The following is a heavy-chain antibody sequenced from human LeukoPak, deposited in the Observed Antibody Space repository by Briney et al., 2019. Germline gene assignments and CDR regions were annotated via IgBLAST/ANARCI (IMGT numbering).Heavy chain of an antibody. CDR2: ISSSSSSI. Sequence: PGGSLRLSCAASGFTFSSYSMNWVRQAPGKGLEWVSSISSSSSSIYYADSVKGRFTISRDNSKNTLYLQMNSLRAEDTAVYYCARDRGGYHKGVDYWGQGTLVTVSS. J-gene: IGHJ4*02. CDR1: GFTFSSYS. V-gene: IGHV3-21*04. CDR3: ARDRGGYHKGVDY. D-gene: IGHD5-12*01.